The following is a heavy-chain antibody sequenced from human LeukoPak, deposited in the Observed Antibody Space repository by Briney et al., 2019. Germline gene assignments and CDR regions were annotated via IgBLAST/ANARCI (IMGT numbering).Heavy chain of an antibody. V-gene: IGHV3-21*01. J-gene: IGHJ2*01. CDR3: AREETGRGYRYIDL. CDR1: GFTFSTYP. CDR2: ISSGSGYI. Sequence: GGSLRLSCAASGFTFSTYPMNWARQAPGKGLEWVSSISSGSGYIYYADSVKGRFTISRDNAKNSLYLQMNSLTAGDTAVYYCAREETGRGYRYIDLWGRGTLVTVSS.